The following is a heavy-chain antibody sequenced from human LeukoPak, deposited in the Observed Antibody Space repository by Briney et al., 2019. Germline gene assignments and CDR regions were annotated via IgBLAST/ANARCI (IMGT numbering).Heavy chain of an antibody. Sequence: GESLRLSCAASGFTFSSYWMHWVRQAPGKGLVWVSRIKSDGSTNYADFVKGRFTISRNNAKNTVSLQMNSLRAEDTGVYYCARAPSEIGGYYPEYFRHWGQGTLVSVPS. D-gene: IGHD3-22*01. V-gene: IGHV3-74*01. CDR2: IKSDGST. CDR3: ARAPSEIGGYYPEYFRH. CDR1: GFTFSSYW. J-gene: IGHJ1*01.